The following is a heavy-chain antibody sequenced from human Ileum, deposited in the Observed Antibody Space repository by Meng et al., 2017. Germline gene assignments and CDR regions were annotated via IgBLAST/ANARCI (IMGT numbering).Heavy chain of an antibody. CDR1: GFTFSTYW. CDR3: AGWGEYCSGGSCYSKNY. CDR2: IKQDGSEK. Sequence: GGSLRLSCAASGFTFSTYWMNWVRQAPGKGLEWVANIKQDGSEKYYVDSVKGRFTISRDNAKNSLYLQMNSLRVEETALYYCAGWGEYCSGGSCYSKNYWGQGTLVTVSS. D-gene: IGHD2-15*01. V-gene: IGHV3-7*01. J-gene: IGHJ4*02.